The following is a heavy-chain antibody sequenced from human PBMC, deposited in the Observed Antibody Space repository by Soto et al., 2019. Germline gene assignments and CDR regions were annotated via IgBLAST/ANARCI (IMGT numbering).Heavy chain of an antibody. CDR1: SFTFCRNW. D-gene: IGHD3-10*01. J-gene: IGHJ4*01. CDR3: ARDSGYGSGTSVHHYLDY. V-gene: IGHV3-7*01. CDR2: IKWDASEK. Sequence: GVRRRRSCSAGSFTFCRNWRSGGRQGPGKWREWLATIKWDASEKKYVDSVKGRFNMSRDNAKNSLYLQIDSLRAEDTAVYYCARDSGYGSGTSVHHYLDYWGHGTLVTVTS.